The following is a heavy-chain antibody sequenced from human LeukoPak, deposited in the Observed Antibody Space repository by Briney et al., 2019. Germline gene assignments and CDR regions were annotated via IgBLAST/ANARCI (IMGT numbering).Heavy chain of an antibody. V-gene: IGHV1-18*01. Sequence: ASVKVSCKASGYTFTSYGISWVRQAPGQGLEWMGWISAYNGNTNYAQKLQGRVTMTTDTSTSTAYMELRGLRSDDTAVYHCARTALSSWYFSARFDPWGQGTLVTVSS. D-gene: IGHD6-13*01. CDR2: ISAYNGNT. J-gene: IGHJ5*02. CDR3: ARTALSSWYFSARFDP. CDR1: GYTFTSYG.